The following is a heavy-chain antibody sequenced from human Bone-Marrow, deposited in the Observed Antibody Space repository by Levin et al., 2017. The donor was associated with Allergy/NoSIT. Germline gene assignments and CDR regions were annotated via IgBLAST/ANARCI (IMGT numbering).Heavy chain of an antibody. V-gene: IGHV3-30*03. D-gene: IGHD6-13*01. CDR2: ISYDGSNK. CDR1: GFTFSSYG. Sequence: GGSLRLSCAASGFTFSSYGMHWVRQAPGKGLVWVAVISYDGSNKYYADSVKGRFTISRDNSKNTLYLQMNSLRAEDTAVYYCAPHRRCIAAAGVHRYYYYGMDVWGQGTTVTVSS. CDR3: APHRRCIAAAGVHRYYYYGMDV. J-gene: IGHJ6*02.